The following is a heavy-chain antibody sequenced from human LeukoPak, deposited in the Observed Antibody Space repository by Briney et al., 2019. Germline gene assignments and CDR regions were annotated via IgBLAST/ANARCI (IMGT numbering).Heavy chain of an antibody. J-gene: IGHJ4*02. D-gene: IGHD1-7*01. CDR1: EFTFSSYW. Sequence: PGGSLRLSCAASEFTFSSYWMHWVRQAPGKGLVWVSYISGDGSSTTYADSVKGRFTISRDNAKNTLDLQMNSLRAEDTAVYYCARGGWGTAIDYWAQGTLVTVSS. V-gene: IGHV3-74*01. CDR2: ISGDGSST. CDR3: ARGGWGTAIDY.